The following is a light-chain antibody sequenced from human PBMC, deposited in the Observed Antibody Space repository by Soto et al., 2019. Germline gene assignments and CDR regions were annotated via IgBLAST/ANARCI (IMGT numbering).Light chain of an antibody. J-gene: IGKJ2*01. Sequence: DIVMTQSPLSLPVTPGEPASISCRSSQSLLHSNGYNYLDWYLQKPGQSPQLLIYLGSNRASGVPDRFSGSASGTDFKLKISRVEAEDVGVYYCMQALQTPPYTFGQGTKLEIK. CDR3: MQALQTPPYT. CDR1: QSLLHSNGYNY. V-gene: IGKV2-28*01. CDR2: LGS.